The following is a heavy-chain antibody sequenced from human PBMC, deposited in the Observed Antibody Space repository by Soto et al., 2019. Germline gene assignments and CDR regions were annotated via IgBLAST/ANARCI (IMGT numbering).Heavy chain of an antibody. CDR1: GFIFSTYT. CDR3: AIAKSSSWHNFDY. V-gene: IGHV3-30-3*01. CDR2: MSYDGSQK. Sequence: QVQLVESGGGVVQPGRSLRLSCAASGFIFSTYTMHWVRQAPGKGLEWLTVMSYDGSQKYYADSVKGRLTISRDNSKNTLYLQMTSLRAEDTAVHHCAIAKSSSWHNFDYWGQGTLVTVSS. D-gene: IGHD6-13*01. J-gene: IGHJ4*02.